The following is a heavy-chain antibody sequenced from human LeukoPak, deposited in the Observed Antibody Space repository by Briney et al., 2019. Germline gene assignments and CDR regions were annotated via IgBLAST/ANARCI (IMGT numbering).Heavy chain of an antibody. CDR2: INHSGST. V-gene: IGHV4-38-2*02. J-gene: IGHJ6*03. CDR1: GYSISSGYY. CDR3: AKLRVGAQNYYGSGSYYPPPRYYYYMDV. D-gene: IGHD3-10*01. Sequence: SETLSLTCTVSGYSISSGYYWGWIRQPPGKGLEWIGEINHSGSTNYNPSLRSRVTISVDTSKNQFSLKLSSVTAADTAVYYCAKLRVGAQNYYGSGSYYPPPRYYYYMDVWGKGTTVTISS.